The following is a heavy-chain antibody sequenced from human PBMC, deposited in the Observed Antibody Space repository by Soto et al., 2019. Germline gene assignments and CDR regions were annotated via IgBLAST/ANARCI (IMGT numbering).Heavy chain of an antibody. CDR3: ARRRVAARSYYFDY. CDR2: INHSGSI. V-gene: IGHV4-34*01. Sequence: QVQLQQWGAGLLKPSETLALNCGVYGESLTGYYWSWIRQPPGKALEWIGEINHSGSINYIPSLKSRLTISVATSNNQFSLRLSSVTAADAAIYYCARRRVAARSYYFDYWGQGNLVTVSS. D-gene: IGHD6-6*01. CDR1: GESLTGYY. J-gene: IGHJ4*02.